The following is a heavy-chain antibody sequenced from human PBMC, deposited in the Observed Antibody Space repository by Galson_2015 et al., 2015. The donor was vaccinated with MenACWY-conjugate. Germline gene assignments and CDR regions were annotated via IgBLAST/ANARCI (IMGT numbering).Heavy chain of an antibody. CDR3: ARVGYGDYVAY. CDR2: ISSSSSTI. Sequence: SLRLSCAASGFTFSSYSMNWVRQAPGKGLEWVSYISSSSSTIYYADSVKGRFTISRDNAKNSLYLQMNSLRADGSAVYYCARVGYGDYVAYWGQGALVTVSS. V-gene: IGHV3-48*01. D-gene: IGHD4-17*01. CDR1: GFTFSSYS. J-gene: IGHJ4*02.